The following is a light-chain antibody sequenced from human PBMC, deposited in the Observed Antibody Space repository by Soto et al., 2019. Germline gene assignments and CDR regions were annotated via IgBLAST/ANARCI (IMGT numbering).Light chain of an antibody. CDR2: DAS. J-gene: IGKJ5*01. CDR3: QQRSNWPIT. Sequence: EIVLTKSPATLSVSPGERATLSCRASQSVTNYLAWYQQKPGEAPRLLIYDASTRPTDIPARFSGSGSGTDFTLTIISLEPENFALYYCQQRSNWPITFGQGTRLEIK. V-gene: IGKV3-11*01. CDR1: QSVTNY.